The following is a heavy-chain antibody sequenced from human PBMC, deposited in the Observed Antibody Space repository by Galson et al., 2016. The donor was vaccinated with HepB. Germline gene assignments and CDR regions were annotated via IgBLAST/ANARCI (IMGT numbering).Heavy chain of an antibody. J-gene: IGHJ4*02. CDR1: GGSFSGSY. CDR2: INNSGST. CDR3: AREDSSSVLFFDY. Sequence: SETLSLTCAVYGGSFSGSYWSWIRQPPGKGLEWLGEINNSGSTNYNPSLKSRVTISVDTSKTQFSRKLNSVTAADTAVYYWAREDSSSVLFFDYWGQGTLVTVSS. D-gene: IGHD6-6*01. V-gene: IGHV4-34*01.